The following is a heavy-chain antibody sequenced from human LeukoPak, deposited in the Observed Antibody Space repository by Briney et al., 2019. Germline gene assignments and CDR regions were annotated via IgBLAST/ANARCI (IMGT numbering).Heavy chain of an antibody. J-gene: IGHJ6*02. D-gene: IGHD3-22*01. V-gene: IGHV1-18*01. Sequence: ASVTVSCKASGYTFTSYGISWVRQAPGQGLEWMGWISAYNGNTNYAQKLQGRVTMTTDTSTSTAYMELRSLRSDDTAVYYCARTPYYYDSSGYYWGDYYYYYGMDVWGQGTTVTVSS. CDR1: GYTFTSYG. CDR2: ISAYNGNT. CDR3: ARTPYYYDSSGYYWGDYYYYYGMDV.